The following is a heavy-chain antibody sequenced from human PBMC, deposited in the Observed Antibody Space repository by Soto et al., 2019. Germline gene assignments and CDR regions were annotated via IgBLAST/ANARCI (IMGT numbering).Heavy chain of an antibody. CDR2: IYPGDSDT. J-gene: IGHJ4*02. D-gene: IGHD6-19*01. Sequence: GESLKISCKGSGYSFTSYWIGWVRQMPGKGLEWMGIIYPGDSDTRYSPSFQGQVTISADKSIGTAYLQWSSLKDSDTAMYDCARPREEDSSGWYISSTLYFDYWGQGTLVTVSS. V-gene: IGHV5-51*01. CDR3: ARPREEDSSGWYISSTLYFDY. CDR1: GYSFTSYW.